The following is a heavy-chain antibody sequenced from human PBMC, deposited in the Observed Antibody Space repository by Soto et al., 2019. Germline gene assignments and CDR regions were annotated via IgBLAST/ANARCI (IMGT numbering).Heavy chain of an antibody. Sequence: QVQLVESGGGVVQPGKSLRLSCAASGFTFSGYGMHWVRQAPGKGLEWVAVIWYDGTNKNYADSVKGRFTISRDNSKNTLYLQMNSLTAEDTAVYYCAKVAQGGYYYGMDVWGQGTTVTVSS. V-gene: IGHV3-33*03. D-gene: IGHD3-16*01. J-gene: IGHJ6*02. CDR3: AKVAQGGYYYGMDV. CDR1: GFTFSGYG. CDR2: IWYDGTNK.